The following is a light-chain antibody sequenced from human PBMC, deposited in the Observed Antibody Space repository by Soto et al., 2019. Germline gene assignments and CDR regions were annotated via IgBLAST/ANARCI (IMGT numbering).Light chain of an antibody. V-gene: IGLV4-69*01. J-gene: IGLJ7*01. CDR1: SGHSRYA. CDR2: INSDGSH. CDR3: QTWGAGVPV. Sequence: QAVVTQSPSASASLGASVKLTCTLSSGHSRYAIAWHQQQPEKGPRYLMKINSDGSHRKGDGIPDRFSGSSSGAERYLTISSLQSEDEADYYCQTWGAGVPVFGGGTQLTDL.